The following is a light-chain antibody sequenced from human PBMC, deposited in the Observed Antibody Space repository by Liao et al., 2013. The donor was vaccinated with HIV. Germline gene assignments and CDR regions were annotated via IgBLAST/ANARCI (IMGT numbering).Light chain of an antibody. J-gene: IGLJ1*01. V-gene: IGLV3-1*01. CDR3: QVWDSSSDHYV. Sequence: SYELTQPPSVSVSPGQTATITCSGDKLGQKYACWYQQKPGQSPVLVIYQDTERPSGIPYRFSGSNSGNTATLTISRVEAGDEADYYCQVWDSSSDHYVFGTGTKVTVL. CDR2: QDT. CDR1: KLGQKY.